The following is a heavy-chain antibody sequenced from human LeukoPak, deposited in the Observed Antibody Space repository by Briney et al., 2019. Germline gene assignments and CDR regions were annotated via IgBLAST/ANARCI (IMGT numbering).Heavy chain of an antibody. J-gene: IGHJ4*02. V-gene: IGHV4-59*01. Sequence: SETLSLTCTVSGGSISRYYWNWIRQPPGKGLEWIGYIYYNGSNNYNPSLKTRVTISVHTSRHLFSLRLSSVTAADTAVYYCARSPSGREWDPLHFDYWGQGTPVTVSS. CDR1: GGSISRYY. CDR3: ARSPSGREWDPLHFDY. D-gene: IGHD1-26*01. CDR2: IYYNGSN.